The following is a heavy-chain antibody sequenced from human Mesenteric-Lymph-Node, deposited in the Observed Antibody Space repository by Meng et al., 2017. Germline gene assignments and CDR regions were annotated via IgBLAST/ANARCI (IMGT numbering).Heavy chain of an antibody. CDR3: ASGMKYCSSTSCYGQFDY. D-gene: IGHD2-2*01. CDR1: GGSISSNNW. V-gene: IGHV4-4*02. CDR2: IYHSGST. J-gene: IGHJ4*02. Sequence: QGGLRGWGPGLVKPSGTLSLTCAVSGGSISSNNWWSWVRQSPGKGLEWIGEIYHSGSTNYNPSLKSRVTISVDKSKNQFSLKLSSVTAADTAVYYCASGMKYCSSTSCYGQFDYWGQGTLVTVSS.